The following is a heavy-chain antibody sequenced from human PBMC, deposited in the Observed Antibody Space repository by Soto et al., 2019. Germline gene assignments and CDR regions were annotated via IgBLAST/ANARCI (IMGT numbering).Heavy chain of an antibody. CDR2: IHHSGRT. J-gene: IGHJ4*02. D-gene: IGHD3-22*01. CDR1: GGSISSTNW. V-gene: IGHV4-4*02. Sequence: HVQLQESGPGLVKSSGTLSLTCAVSGGSISSTNWWSWVRQPPGKGLEWIGEIHHSGRTNYNPSLKSRVTISIDKSKNQFSLKLTSVTAADTAVYYCARADDSSGYAAYWSQGTLVTVSS. CDR3: ARADDSSGYAAY.